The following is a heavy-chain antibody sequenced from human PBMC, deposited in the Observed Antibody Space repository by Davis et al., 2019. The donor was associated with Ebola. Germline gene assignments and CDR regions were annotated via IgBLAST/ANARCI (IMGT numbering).Heavy chain of an antibody. D-gene: IGHD3-10*01. CDR2: ISYDGSNK. CDR3: ARGGYFGLGTYYNAAPFYY. V-gene: IGHV3-30-3*01. Sequence: GGSLRLSCAASGFTFSSYAMHWVRQAPGKGLEWVAVISYDGSNKYYADSVKGRFTISRDNSKNTLYLQMNSLRPDDTAVYYCARGGYFGLGTYYNAAPFYYWGQGTLVTVSS. J-gene: IGHJ4*02. CDR1: GFTFSSYA.